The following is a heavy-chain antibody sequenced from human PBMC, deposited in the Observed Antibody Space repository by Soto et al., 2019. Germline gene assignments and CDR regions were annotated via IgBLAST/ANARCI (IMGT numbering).Heavy chain of an antibody. D-gene: IGHD5-12*01. CDR2: IRGNGDPP. CDR3: VKSRGGNNFDFFD. J-gene: IGHJ1*01. V-gene: IGHV3-64D*06. CDR1: GCTFSSYA. Sequence: GGALTLSCSASGCTFSSYAMHWVRQAPGKGLEYVSGIRGNGDPPFYADSVKGRFTISRDNSKNTLYLQMSSLSADDTAVYYCVKSRGGNNFDFFDWGQVAPVTVS.